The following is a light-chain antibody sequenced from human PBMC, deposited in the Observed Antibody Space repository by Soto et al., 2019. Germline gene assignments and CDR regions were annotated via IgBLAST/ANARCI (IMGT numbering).Light chain of an antibody. CDR2: GAS. V-gene: IGKV3-20*01. Sequence: MVWTQLPGRLALTPGEGSSVGCGGSQSISRYLAWYQQKPGQGPRLLIYGASSRATGTPDRFSGSGSGTDFTLTINRLEPEDLALYYCQQYGSSPPTFGQGTRLEIK. CDR3: QQYGSSPPT. J-gene: IGKJ5*01. CDR1: QSISRY.